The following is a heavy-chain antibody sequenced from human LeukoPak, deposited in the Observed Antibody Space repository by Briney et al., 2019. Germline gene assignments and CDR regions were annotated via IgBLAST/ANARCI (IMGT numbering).Heavy chain of an antibody. CDR1: GYSFSTYW. J-gene: IGHJ4*02. Sequence: GESLKISCKGSGYSFSTYWIGWVRQMPGKGLEWMGIIYLGDSDTRSSPAFQDQVTISADKSIGTAYLQWNSLKTSDTAMYYCARLRDFWSGYYFDYWGQGTLVTVSS. V-gene: IGHV5-51*01. CDR2: IYLGDSDT. D-gene: IGHD3-3*01. CDR3: ARLRDFWSGYYFDY.